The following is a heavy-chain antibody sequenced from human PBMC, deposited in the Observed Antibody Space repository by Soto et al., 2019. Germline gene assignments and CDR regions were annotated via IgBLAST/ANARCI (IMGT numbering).Heavy chain of an antibody. D-gene: IGHD2-2*01. J-gene: IGHJ4*02. CDR2: IKQDGSEK. Sequence: EVQLVESGGGLVQPGGSLRLSCAASGFTFSSYWMSWVRQAPGKGLEWVANIKQDGSEKYYVDSVKGRFTISRDNAKNSLYLQMNGLRAEDTAVYYCARVGYCISTSCSPPSDYWGQGTLVTVSS. CDR3: ARVGYCISTSCSPPSDY. V-gene: IGHV3-7*01. CDR1: GFTFSSYW.